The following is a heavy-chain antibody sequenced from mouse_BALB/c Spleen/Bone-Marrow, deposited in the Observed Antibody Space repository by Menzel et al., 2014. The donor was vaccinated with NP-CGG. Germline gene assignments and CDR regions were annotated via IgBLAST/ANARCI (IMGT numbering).Heavy chain of an antibody. Sequence: EVMLVESGGGLVNPGGSLKLSCAASGFAFSSYDMSWVRQTPEKRLEWVAYISSGGGSTYYSDTVKGRFTISRDNAKNTLYLQMSSLKSEDTAMYYCARQILRGFAYWGQGTLVTVSA. CDR3: ARQILRGFAY. D-gene: IGHD1-1*01. CDR1: GFAFSSYD. CDR2: ISSGGGST. V-gene: IGHV5-12-1*01. J-gene: IGHJ3*01.